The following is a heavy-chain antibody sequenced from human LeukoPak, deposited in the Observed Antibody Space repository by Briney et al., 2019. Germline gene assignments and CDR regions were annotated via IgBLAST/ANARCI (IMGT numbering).Heavy chain of an antibody. CDR2: ISGSGGST. Sequence: GGSLRLSCAASGFTFSSYAMSWVREAPGKGLEWVSAISGSGGSTYYAGSVEGRFTISRDNSKNTLYLQMNSLRAEDTAVYYCAKDPAYYYGSGSYYQYWGQGTLVTVSS. J-gene: IGHJ4*02. CDR3: AKDPAYYYGSGSYYQY. CDR1: GFTFSSYA. V-gene: IGHV3-23*01. D-gene: IGHD3-10*01.